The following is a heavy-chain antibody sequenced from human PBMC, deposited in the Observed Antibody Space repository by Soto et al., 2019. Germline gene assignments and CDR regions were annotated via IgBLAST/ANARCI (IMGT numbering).Heavy chain of an antibody. CDR1: GFTFSSYG. CDR3: ARLTDLIYFDY. V-gene: IGHV3-33*01. J-gene: IGHJ4*02. Sequence: QVQLVESGGGLVQPGRSLRLSCAASGFTFSSYGMHWVRQAPGKGLEWVAVIWYDGSNKYYADSVKGRFTISRDNSKNTLYLQMNSLRAEDTAVYYCARLTDLIYFDYWGQGTLVTVSS. D-gene: IGHD3-9*01. CDR2: IWYDGSNK.